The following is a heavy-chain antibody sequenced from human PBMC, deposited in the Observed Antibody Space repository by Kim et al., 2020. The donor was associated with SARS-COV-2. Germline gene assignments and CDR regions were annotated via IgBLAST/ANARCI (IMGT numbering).Heavy chain of an antibody. Sequence: GGSLRLSCVTSGLYVIHWVRQAPGKGLEWVAAMSFDGFSKYFADSVKCRFTISRDDSRNTVWLQLKNLRDDDSAMYYCATEGGTSGRCGYFAYWRQGTLVTVSS. CDR3: ATEGGTSGRCGYFAY. CDR1: GLYV. CDR2: MSFDGFSK. J-gene: IGHJ4*02. D-gene: IGHD5-12*01. V-gene: IGHV3-30*04.